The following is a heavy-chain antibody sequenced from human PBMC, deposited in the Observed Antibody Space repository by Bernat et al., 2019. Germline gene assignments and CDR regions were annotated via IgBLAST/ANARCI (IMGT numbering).Heavy chain of an antibody. CDR1: GYTFTAYC. J-gene: IGHJ5*02. D-gene: IGHD6-19*01. V-gene: IGHV1-2*02. CDR3: ARDWGGWRKNWFDP. Sequence: QVQLVQSGAEVKTPGASVKVSCKASGYTFTAYCIHWVRQAPGQGLEWMGWINPNTGGTNFAQNFQGRVTMTRDTSISTTYMELSSLRSDDTALYYCARDWGGWRKNWFDPWGQGTLVTVSS. CDR2: INPNTGGT.